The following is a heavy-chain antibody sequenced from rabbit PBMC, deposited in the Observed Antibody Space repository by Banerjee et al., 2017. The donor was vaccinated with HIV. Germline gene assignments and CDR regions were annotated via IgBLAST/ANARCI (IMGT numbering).Heavy chain of an antibody. D-gene: IGHD7-1*01. CDR3: ARDLAAVTGWNFGL. J-gene: IGHJ3*01. CDR1: GIDFNNYYY. CDR2: IGAGSSGST. Sequence: QSLEESGGDLVKPGASLTLTCKASGIDFNNYYYMWWVRQAPGKGLEWIACIGAGSSGSTYYATWAKGRFTISKTSSTTVTLQMTSLTAADTATYFCARDLAAVTGWNFGLWGQGTLVSVS. V-gene: IGHV1S40*01.